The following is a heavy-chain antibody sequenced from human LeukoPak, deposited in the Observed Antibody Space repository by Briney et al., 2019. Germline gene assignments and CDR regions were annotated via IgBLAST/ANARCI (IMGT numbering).Heavy chain of an antibody. J-gene: IGHJ4*02. CDR1: GFTFRSYA. CDR2: VSGSGGDT. Sequence: GGSLRLSCAASGFTFRSYAMSWVRQAPGKGLEWVSMVSGSGGDTFYADSVKGRFTISRDNSKNTLYLQMNSLRAEDTAVYYCARGPTVTPLDYWGQGTLVTVSS. CDR3: ARGPTVTPLDY. D-gene: IGHD4-17*01. V-gene: IGHV3-23*01.